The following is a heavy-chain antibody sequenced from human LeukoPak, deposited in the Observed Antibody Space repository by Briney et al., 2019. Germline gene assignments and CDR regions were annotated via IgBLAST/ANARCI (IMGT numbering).Heavy chain of an antibody. CDR3: ARDLFDYYDSSGYFILYYYYYGMDV. D-gene: IGHD3-22*01. CDR2: INPSGGST. Sequence: ASVKVSCKASGYTFTSYYMHWVRQAPGQGLEWMGIINPSGGSTSYAQKFQGRVTMTTDTSTSTAYMELRSLRSDDTAVYYCARDLFDYYDSSGYFILYYYYYGMDVWGQGTTVTVSS. CDR1: GYTFTSYY. J-gene: IGHJ6*02. V-gene: IGHV1-46*01.